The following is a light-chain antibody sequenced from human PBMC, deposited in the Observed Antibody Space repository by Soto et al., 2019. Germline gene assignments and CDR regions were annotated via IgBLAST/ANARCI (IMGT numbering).Light chain of an antibody. CDR2: GAS. V-gene: IGKV3-15*01. CDR3: QQYNSWPPWT. CDR1: QSVSSN. Sequence: EIVMTQSPATLSVSPGERATLSCRASQSVSSNLAWYQQKPGQAPRLLIYGASTRATGIPARFSGSGSGTVSLLTSSRQQDEDVAVYCRQQYNSWPPWTFGQGTKVEIK. J-gene: IGKJ1*01.